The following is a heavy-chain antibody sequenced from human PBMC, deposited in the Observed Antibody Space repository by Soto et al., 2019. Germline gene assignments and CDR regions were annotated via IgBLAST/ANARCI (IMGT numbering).Heavy chain of an antibody. J-gene: IGHJ4*02. Sequence: GGSLRLSCAASGFTFSSYAMSWFRQAPGKGLEWVSTISGSGGGTNYADSVKGRFTISRDNSKNSLYLQMNSLRAEDTAVYYCARGPGMGSFDYWGQGTLVTVS. CDR3: ARGPGMGSFDY. V-gene: IGHV3-23*01. D-gene: IGHD1-26*01. CDR2: ISGSGGGT. CDR1: GFTFSSYA.